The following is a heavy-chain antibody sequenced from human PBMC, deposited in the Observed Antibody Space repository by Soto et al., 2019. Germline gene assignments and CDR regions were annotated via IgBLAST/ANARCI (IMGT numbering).Heavy chain of an antibody. CDR2: ISLSRGYT. J-gene: IGHJ4*02. Sequence: GGSLRLCCVASVFTFSDFYMSWFRQAPGKGLEWVSYISLSRGYTKYADSVKGRFTISRDNAKNSLYLQMSSLRAEDTAVYYCARSVDLDYWGQGTLVTVS. D-gene: IGHD2-15*01. V-gene: IGHV3-11*06. CDR1: VFTFSDFY. CDR3: ARSVDLDY.